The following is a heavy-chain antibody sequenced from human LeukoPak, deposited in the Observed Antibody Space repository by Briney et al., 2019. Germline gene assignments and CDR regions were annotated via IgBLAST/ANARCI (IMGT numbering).Heavy chain of an antibody. V-gene: IGHV4-34*01. CDR2: INHSGSA. D-gene: IGHD3-3*01. Sequence: SETLSLTCAVYGGSFSGHYWSWIRQPPGKGLEWIGEINHSGSANYNPSLESRVTISVDTSKNHFSLKLSSVTAADTAVYFCARVGAVFGVVSRLDPWGQGTLVTVSS. J-gene: IGHJ5*02. CDR1: GGSFSGHY. CDR3: ARVGAVFGVVSRLDP.